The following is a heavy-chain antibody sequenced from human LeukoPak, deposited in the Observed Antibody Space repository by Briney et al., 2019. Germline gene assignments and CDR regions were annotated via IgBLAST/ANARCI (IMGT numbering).Heavy chain of an antibody. CDR1: GGSFSGYY. Sequence: PSETLSLTCAVSGGSFSGYYWSWIRQPPGEGLEWIGEIYDSGSTDYNPSLMSRVTISVDTSKNQFSLKLSSVTAADTAVFYCAGSPVPGLLYYYYGMDVWGQGTPVTVSS. CDR3: AGSPVPGLLYYYYGMDV. V-gene: IGHV4-34*01. CDR2: IYDSGST. J-gene: IGHJ6*02. D-gene: IGHD3-3*01.